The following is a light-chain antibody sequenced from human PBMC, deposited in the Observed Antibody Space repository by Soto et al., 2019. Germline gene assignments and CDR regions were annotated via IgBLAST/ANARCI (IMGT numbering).Light chain of an antibody. CDR1: SSDVGGYNY. V-gene: IGLV2-8*01. CDR2: DVS. J-gene: IGLJ1*01. CDR3: SSYAGNFYV. Sequence: QSALTQPPSASGSPGQSVTISCTGTSSDVGGYNYVSWYQQHPGKVPKLMIYDVSKRPSGVPDRFSGSKSGTTASLTVSGLQAEDEADYYGSSYAGNFYVFGTGTKLTVL.